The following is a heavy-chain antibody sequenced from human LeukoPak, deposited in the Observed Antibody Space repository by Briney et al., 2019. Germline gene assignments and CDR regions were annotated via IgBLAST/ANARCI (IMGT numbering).Heavy chain of an antibody. V-gene: IGHV4-39*02. J-gene: IGHJ6*03. D-gene: IGHD3-22*01. CDR1: AVSISSSDYY. CDR3: ARLTHSYYSDTSGYYPYYYMDV. Sequence: SETLSLTCTVSAVSISSSDYYWGWLRQSPGKGLGWIGRISCSGNTYYNPSLKSRVTISVNTSKNHFSLRLSSVTAADTAVYYCARLTHSYYSDTSGYYPYYYMDVWGKGTRVTVSS. CDR2: ISCSGNT.